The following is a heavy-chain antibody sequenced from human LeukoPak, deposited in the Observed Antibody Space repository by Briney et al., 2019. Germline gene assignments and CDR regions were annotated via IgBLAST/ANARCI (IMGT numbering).Heavy chain of an antibody. V-gene: IGHV3-11*05. CDR2: ISGSGDDT. CDR3: ARAVTMVRGVIMVAAYYFDY. Sequence: PGGSLRLSCAASGFTFTDSYMTWVRQAPGKGLEWLSYISGSGDDTNYADSVRGRFTISRDNAKNSLYLQMNSLRAEDTAVYYCARAVTMVRGVIMVAAYYFDYWGQGTLVTVSS. J-gene: IGHJ4*02. CDR1: GFTFTDSY. D-gene: IGHD3-10*01.